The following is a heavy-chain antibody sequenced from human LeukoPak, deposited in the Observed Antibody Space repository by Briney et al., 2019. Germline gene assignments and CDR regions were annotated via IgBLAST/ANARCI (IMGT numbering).Heavy chain of an antibody. V-gene: IGHV4-59*12. CDR2: IHYSGST. Sequence: KSSETLSLTCTVSGGSIGSFFWSWIRQPPGKALEWIGYIHYSGSTKYNPSLKSRVTISVDTSENQFSLTLNSVTAADTAVYYCARSYDNDAFDIWGQGTMVTVSS. CDR3: ARSYDNDAFDI. J-gene: IGHJ3*02. D-gene: IGHD5-18*01. CDR1: GGSIGSFF.